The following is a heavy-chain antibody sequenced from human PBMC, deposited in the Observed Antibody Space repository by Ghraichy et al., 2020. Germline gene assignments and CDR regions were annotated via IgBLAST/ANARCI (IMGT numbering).Heavy chain of an antibody. D-gene: IGHD1-26*01. Sequence: LSLTCVGSEFSFNKFWMSWVRQAPGKGLEWVASIKQGGGEKHYADSLKGRIAISRDNTQNSLFLQLDSLRVDDTAVYYCARARGGWCTTTNCFAEYTEYWGEGTLVTVSS. CDR3: ARARGGWCTTTNCFAEYTEY. J-gene: IGHJ4*02. V-gene: IGHV3-7*01. CDR2: IKQGGGEK. CDR1: EFSFNKFW.